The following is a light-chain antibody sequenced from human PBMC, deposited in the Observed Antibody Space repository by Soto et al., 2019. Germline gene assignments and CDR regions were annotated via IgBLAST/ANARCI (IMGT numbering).Light chain of an antibody. CDR1: QALSNY. Sequence: DIQLTQSPSVLSASVGDTVTITCRASQALSNYLAWYQQKPGKAPDLLIYSASTLQSGVPSRFSGSGSETEFSLTIRALQPEDFATYDGQQLSRYPLTFGGGTKVDIK. CDR2: SAS. CDR3: QQLSRYPLT. V-gene: IGKV1-9*01. J-gene: IGKJ4*01.